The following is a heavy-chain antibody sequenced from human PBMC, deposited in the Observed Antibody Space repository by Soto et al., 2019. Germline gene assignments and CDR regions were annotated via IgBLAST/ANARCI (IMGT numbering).Heavy chain of an antibody. CDR1: GFTFSSYG. CDR3: ARVGSGVVIENYYGMDV. CDR2: IWCDGSNK. J-gene: IGHJ6*02. D-gene: IGHD3-3*01. Sequence: QMVESGGGVVQPGRSLTLSCVVSGFTFSSYGMHWVRQAPGKGLEWVAVIWCDGSNKYYADSVKGRFTISRDKSKSTLYLQMNSLRAEDTAVYFCARVGSGVVIENYYGMDVWGQGNTVTVSS. V-gene: IGHV3-33*01.